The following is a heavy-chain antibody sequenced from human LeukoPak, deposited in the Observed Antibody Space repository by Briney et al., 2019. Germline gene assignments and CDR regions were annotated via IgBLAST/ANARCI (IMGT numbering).Heavy chain of an antibody. CDR1: GFTFSSYA. CDR2: ISGSGGST. D-gene: IGHD6-19*01. J-gene: IGHJ5*02. V-gene: IGHV3-23*01. CDR3: AKRRYLGVAVAGVDP. Sequence: GGSLRLSCAASGFTFSSYATSWVRQAPGKGLEWVSAISGSGGSTYYADSVKGRFTISRDNSKNTLYLQMNSLRAEDTAVYYCAKRRYLGVAVAGVDPWGQGTLVTVSS.